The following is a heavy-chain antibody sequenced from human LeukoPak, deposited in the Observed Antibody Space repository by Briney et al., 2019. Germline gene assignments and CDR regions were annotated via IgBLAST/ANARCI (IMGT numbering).Heavy chain of an antibody. D-gene: IGHD1-7*01. CDR2: ISKDGSDK. J-gene: IGHJ4*02. CDR1: GFTFSHAW. CDR3: ARDYWWNYDY. V-gene: IGHV3-30-3*01. Sequence: GGSLRLSCAASGFTFSHAWMHWVRQAPGKGLEWVAVISKDGSDKYYPGSVRGRFTISRDNSKNTIYLQMDSLRAEDTAIYYCARDYWWNYDYWGQGTLVTVSS.